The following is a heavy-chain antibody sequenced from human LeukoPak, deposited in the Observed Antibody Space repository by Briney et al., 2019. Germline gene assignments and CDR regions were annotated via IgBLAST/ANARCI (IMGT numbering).Heavy chain of an antibody. Sequence: ASVKVSCKASGYTFTGYYMHWVRQAPGQGLEWMGWINPNSGGTNYAQKFQGRVTMTRDTSISTAYMELSSLRSEDTAVYYCARVPPPKYYYYYMDVWGKGTTVTVSS. CDR1: GYTFTGYY. CDR2: INPNSGGT. CDR3: ARVPPPKYYYYYMDV. V-gene: IGHV1-2*02. J-gene: IGHJ6*03.